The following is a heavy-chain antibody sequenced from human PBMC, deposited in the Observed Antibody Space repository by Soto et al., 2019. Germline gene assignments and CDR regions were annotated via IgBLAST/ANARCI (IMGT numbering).Heavy chain of an antibody. D-gene: IGHD6-19*01. CDR2: IYYDGNA. CDR1: GDSITSSSHY. J-gene: IGHJ4*02. Sequence: SETLSLTCTVSGDSITSSSHYWGWIRQPPGKGLECIANIYYDGNAYYNPSLKSRVAISVDTSKNQFSLRLNSVTAADTAIYFCARSPPGIAVAGMVDWGQGTLVTVSS. CDR3: ARSPPGIAVAGMVD. V-gene: IGHV4-39*01.